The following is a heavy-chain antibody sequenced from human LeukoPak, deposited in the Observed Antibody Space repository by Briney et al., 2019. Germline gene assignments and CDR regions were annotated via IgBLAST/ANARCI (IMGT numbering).Heavy chain of an antibody. V-gene: IGHV4-61*01. CDR2: IYYSGST. J-gene: IGHJ4*02. Sequence: SETLSLTCTVSGVSVSTGSYYWSCIRQPPGKGLEWIGYIYYSGSTNYNPSLKSRVTISVDTSKNQFSLKLSSVTAADTAVFYCARIATVTGVDYWGQGTLVTVSS. D-gene: IGHD4-17*01. CDR1: GVSVSTGSYY. CDR3: ARIATVTGVDY.